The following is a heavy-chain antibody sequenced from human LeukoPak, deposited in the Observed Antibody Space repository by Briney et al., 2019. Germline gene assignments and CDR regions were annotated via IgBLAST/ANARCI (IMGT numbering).Heavy chain of an antibody. CDR1: GFTFSSYS. V-gene: IGHV3-21*01. J-gene: IGHJ4*02. Sequence: GGSLRLSCAASGFTFSSYSMNWVRQAPGKGLEWVSSISSSSCYIYYADSVKGRFTISRDNAKNSLYLQMNSLRAEDTAVYYCARDPRYCSSTSCYRAFDYWGQGTLVTVSS. CDR2: ISSSSCYI. D-gene: IGHD2-2*01. CDR3: ARDPRYCSSTSCYRAFDY.